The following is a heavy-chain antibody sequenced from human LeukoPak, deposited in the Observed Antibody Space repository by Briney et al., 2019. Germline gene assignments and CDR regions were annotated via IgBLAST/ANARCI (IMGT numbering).Heavy chain of an antibody. Sequence: QTLSLTCAISGDSVSSNRAAWTWIRQSPSRGLEWLGRTFYRSKWYHDYAVSVKSRILINSDTSNNQFSLQLNSLTPEDTAVYYCAREKDDYFPFDPWGQGTLVTVSS. CDR1: GDSVSSNRAA. V-gene: IGHV6-1*01. CDR2: TFYRSKWYH. D-gene: IGHD2/OR15-2a*01. CDR3: AREKDDYFPFDP. J-gene: IGHJ5*02.